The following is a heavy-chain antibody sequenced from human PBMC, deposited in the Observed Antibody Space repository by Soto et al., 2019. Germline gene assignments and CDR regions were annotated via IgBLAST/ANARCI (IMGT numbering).Heavy chain of an antibody. D-gene: IGHD3-3*01. CDR2: ISWNSGSI. J-gene: IGHJ6*02. V-gene: IGHV3-9*01. CDR1: GFTFDDYA. Sequence: EVQLVESGGGLVQPGRFLRLSCAASGFTFDDYAMHWVRQAPGKGLEWVSGISWNSGSIGYADSVKGRFTISRDNAKNSLYLQMNSLRAEDTALYYCAKDRSRYYDFWSGYSSGGSYGMDVWGQGTTVTVSS. CDR3: AKDRSRYYDFWSGYSSGGSYGMDV.